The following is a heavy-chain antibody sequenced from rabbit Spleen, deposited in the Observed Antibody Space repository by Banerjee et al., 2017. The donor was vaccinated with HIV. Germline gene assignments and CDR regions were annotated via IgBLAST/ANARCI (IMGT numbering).Heavy chain of an antibody. V-gene: IGHV1S45*01. J-gene: IGHJ6*01. Sequence: QEQLEESGGGLVKPGASLTLTCKASGFSFSSGYVMSWVRQAPGKGLEWIACMYGSSSDNTFYASWAKGRFSISKTSSTTVTLQMTSLTAADTATYFCARDIDGTDYIDRLNLWGPGTLVTVS. CDR3: ARDIDGTDYIDRLNL. CDR1: GFSFSSGYV. CDR2: MYGSSSDNT. D-gene: IGHD1-1*01.